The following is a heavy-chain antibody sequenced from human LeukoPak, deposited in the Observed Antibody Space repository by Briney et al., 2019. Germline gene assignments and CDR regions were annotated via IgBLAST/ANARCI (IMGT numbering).Heavy chain of an antibody. V-gene: IGHV4-34*01. CDR1: GGSFSGYY. Sequence: NTSETLSLTCAVYGGSFSGYYWSWIHQPPGKGLEWIGEINHSGSTNYNPSLKSRVTISVDTSKNQFSLKLSSVTAADTAVYYCAREASKQLGYYYYYYMDVWGKGTTVTISS. J-gene: IGHJ6*03. CDR3: AREASKQLGYYYYYYMDV. CDR2: INHSGST. D-gene: IGHD6-13*01.